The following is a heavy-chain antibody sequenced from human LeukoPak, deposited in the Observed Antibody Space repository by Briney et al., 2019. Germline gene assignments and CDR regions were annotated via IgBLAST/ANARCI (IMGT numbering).Heavy chain of an antibody. CDR3: TRKVGATLAFDY. CDR1: GFTFSGSA. D-gene: IGHD1-26*01. Sequence: GGSLTLSCAASGFTFSGSAMHWVRQASGKGLEWVGRIRSKANSYATAYAASVKGRFTISRDDSKNTAYLQMNSLKTEDTAVYYCTRKVGATLAFDYWGQGTLVTVSS. CDR2: IRSKANSYAT. J-gene: IGHJ4*02. V-gene: IGHV3-73*01.